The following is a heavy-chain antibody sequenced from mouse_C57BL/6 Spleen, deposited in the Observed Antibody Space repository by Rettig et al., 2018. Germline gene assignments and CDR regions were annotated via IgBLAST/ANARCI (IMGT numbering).Heavy chain of an antibody. D-gene: IGHD2-14*01. Sequence: FKGKATLTADKSSSTAYMQLSSLTSEDSAVYFCARRYDYGYFDVWGTGTTVTVSS. J-gene: IGHJ1*03. CDR3: ARRYDYGYFDV. V-gene: IGHV1-80*01.